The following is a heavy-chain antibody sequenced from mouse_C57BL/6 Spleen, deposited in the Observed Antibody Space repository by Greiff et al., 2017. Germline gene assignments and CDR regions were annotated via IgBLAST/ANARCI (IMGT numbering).Heavy chain of an antibody. V-gene: IGHV5-12*01. J-gene: IGHJ1*03. Sequence: VMLVESGGGLVQPGGSLKLSCAASGFTFSDYYMYWVRQTSEKRLEWVAYISNGGGSTYYPDTVKGRFPISRDKAKNTLYLQMSRLKSEDTAMYYCARQGLLYWYFDVWGTETTVTVSS. CDR1: GFTFSDYY. D-gene: IGHD3-1*01. CDR2: ISNGGGST. CDR3: ARQGLLYWYFDV.